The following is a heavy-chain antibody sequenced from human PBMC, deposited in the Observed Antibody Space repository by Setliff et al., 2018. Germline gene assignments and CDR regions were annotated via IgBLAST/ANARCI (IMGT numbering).Heavy chain of an antibody. D-gene: IGHD6-13*01. Sequence: GESLTISCQGSGYSFTSYWIGWVRQMPGKGLEWMGIIYPGDSNTRYSPSFQGQVTISADKSISTAYLQWSSLRASDTAMYYCARRIGTGHQAFDIWGQGTMVTVSS. CDR1: GYSFTSYW. CDR2: IYPGDSNT. J-gene: IGHJ3*02. CDR3: ARRIGTGHQAFDI. V-gene: IGHV5-51*01.